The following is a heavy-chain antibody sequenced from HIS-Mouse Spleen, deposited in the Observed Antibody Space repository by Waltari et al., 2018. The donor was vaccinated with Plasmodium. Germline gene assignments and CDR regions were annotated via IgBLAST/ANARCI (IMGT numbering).Heavy chain of an antibody. Sequence: QVQLQQWGAGLLKPSETLSLTCAVYGGSFSGYYWSGIRQPPGKGLEWIGEINHSGSTNNNPSLKSRVTISVDTAKNQFSLTLSSVTAADTAVYYCARLVVVASKDSYWGQGTLVTVSS. CDR2: INHSGST. J-gene: IGHJ4*02. V-gene: IGHV4-34*01. CDR1: GGSFSGYY. CDR3: ARLVVVASKDSY. D-gene: IGHD2-15*01.